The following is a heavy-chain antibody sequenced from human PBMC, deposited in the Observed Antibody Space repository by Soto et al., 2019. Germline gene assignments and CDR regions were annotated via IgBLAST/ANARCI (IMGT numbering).Heavy chain of an antibody. Sequence: QVQLVQSGAEVKKPGSSVKVSCKASGGTFSSYAISWVRQAPGQGLDWMGGIIPIFGTANYAQKFQGRVTITADESTSTAYMELSSLRSEDTAVYYCARGVAARPTYYYYGMDVWGQGTTVTVSS. V-gene: IGHV1-69*01. CDR2: IIPIFGTA. CDR1: GGTFSSYA. CDR3: ARGVAARPTYYYYGMDV. D-gene: IGHD6-6*01. J-gene: IGHJ6*02.